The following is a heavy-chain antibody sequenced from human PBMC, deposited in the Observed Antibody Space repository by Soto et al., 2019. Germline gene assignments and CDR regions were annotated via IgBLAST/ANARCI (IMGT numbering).Heavy chain of an antibody. CDR2: SNPNRGGT. CDR3: AREPATAKPEGVDF. CDR1: GYTFSDYY. J-gene: IGHJ4*02. V-gene: IGHV1-2*02. D-gene: IGHD1-1*01. Sequence: QVQLVQSGAEVRKPGASVKVSCNASGYTFSDYYIHWVRQAPGQGLEWMGWSNPNRGGTKYAPKFQGGVTMTRDTSITTAYMELSRLRSGDTAVYYCAREPATAKPEGVDFWGQGTLVTVSS.